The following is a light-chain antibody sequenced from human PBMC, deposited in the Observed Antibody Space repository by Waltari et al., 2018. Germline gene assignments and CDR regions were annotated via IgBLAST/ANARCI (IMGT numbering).Light chain of an antibody. CDR2: ATS. CDR3: QQTYDTPLT. CDR1: RSVSIY. V-gene: IGKV1-39*01. J-gene: IGKJ4*01. Sequence: DIQMTQASSSLSASVGDRVNITCRASRSVSIYLNWYQQKPGKAPNLLIYATSALQTGFPSRLSGSGSRTDFTLTITNLQPEDFGIYYCQQTYDTPLTFGAGTKVQLK.